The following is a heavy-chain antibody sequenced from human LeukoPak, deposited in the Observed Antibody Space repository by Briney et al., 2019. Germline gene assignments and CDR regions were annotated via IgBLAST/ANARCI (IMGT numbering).Heavy chain of an antibody. J-gene: IGHJ3*02. CDR2: ISGSGGST. CDR1: GFTFSSYA. Sequence: GGSLRLSCAASGFTFSSYAMSWVRQAPRKGLEWVSAISGSGGSTYYADSVKGRFTISRDNSKNTLYLQMNSLRAEDTAVYYCAKDQWELLDAFDIWGQGTTVTVSS. V-gene: IGHV3-23*01. D-gene: IGHD1-26*01. CDR3: AKDQWELLDAFDI.